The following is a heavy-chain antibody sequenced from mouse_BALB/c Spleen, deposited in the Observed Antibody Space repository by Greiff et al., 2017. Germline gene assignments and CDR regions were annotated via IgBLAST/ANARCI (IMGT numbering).Heavy chain of an antibody. CDR3: ARHAYFDY. V-gene: IGHV5-12-1*01. Sequence: EVQVVESGGGLVKPGGSLKLSCAASGFAFSSYDMSWVRQTPEKRLEWVAYISSGGGSTYYPDTVKGRFTISRDNAKNTLYLQMSSLKSEDTAMYYCARHAYFDYWGQGTTLTVSS. CDR1: GFAFSSYD. J-gene: IGHJ2*01. CDR2: ISSGGGST.